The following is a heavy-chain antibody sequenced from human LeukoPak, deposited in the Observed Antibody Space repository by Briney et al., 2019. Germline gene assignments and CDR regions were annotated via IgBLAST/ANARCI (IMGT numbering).Heavy chain of an antibody. Sequence: GGSLRLSCAASGFTFSSYAMSWVRQAPGKGLEWVGRIKSKTDGGTTDYAAPVKGRFTISRDDSKNTLFLQMNSLKTEDTAVYYCTTDGVDTAMVDYYYYMDVWGKGTTVTVSS. CDR3: TTDGVDTAMVDYYYYMDV. J-gene: IGHJ6*03. CDR1: GFTFSSYA. D-gene: IGHD5-18*01. V-gene: IGHV3-15*01. CDR2: IKSKTDGGTT.